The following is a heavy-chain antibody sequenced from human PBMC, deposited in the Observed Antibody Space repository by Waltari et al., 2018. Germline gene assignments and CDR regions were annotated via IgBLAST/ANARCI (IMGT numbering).Heavy chain of an antibody. CDR3: ARYPEEVQGVTSSDY. D-gene: IGHD3-10*01. J-gene: IGHJ4*02. Sequence: QLQLQESGPGLVKPSETLSLTCTVSGGSISSSSYYWGWIRQPPGKGLEWIGSIYYSGSTYYNPSLKSRVTIAVDTSKNQFSLKLSSVTAADTAVYYCARYPEEVQGVTSSDYWGQGTLVTVSS. CDR2: IYYSGST. V-gene: IGHV4-39*07. CDR1: GGSISSSSYY.